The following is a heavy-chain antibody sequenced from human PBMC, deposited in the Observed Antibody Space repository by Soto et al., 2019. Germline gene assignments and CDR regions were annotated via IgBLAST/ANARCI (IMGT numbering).Heavy chain of an antibody. J-gene: IGHJ4*02. D-gene: IGHD2-8*01. V-gene: IGHV1-69*01. Sequence: QVQLVQSGAEVKKPGSSVKVSCKASGGTFSSYAISWVRQAPGQGLEWMGGIIPIFGTANYAQKFQGRVTISRAQSTGTADQELGSLRSGATAGYSGAMPTWTNLYFGHWGQGTLVTVSS. CDR3: AMPTWTNLYFGH. CDR2: IIPIFGTA. CDR1: GGTFSSYA.